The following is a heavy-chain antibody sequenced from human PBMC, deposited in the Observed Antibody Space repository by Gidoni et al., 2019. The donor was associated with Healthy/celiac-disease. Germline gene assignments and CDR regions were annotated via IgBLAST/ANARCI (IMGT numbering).Heavy chain of an antibody. Sequence: QVTLKETGPVLVKPTETLTLTCTVSGFSRSNARMGVSWIRQPPGKALEWLAHIFSNDGKSYSTSLKSRLTSSKDTSKSQVVLTMTNMDPVDTATYYCARIQLYCGGDCYRLFDYWGQGTLVTVSS. CDR3: ARIQLYCGGDCYRLFDY. CDR1: GFSRSNARMG. J-gene: IGHJ4*02. D-gene: IGHD2-21*02. CDR2: IFSNDGK. V-gene: IGHV2-26*01.